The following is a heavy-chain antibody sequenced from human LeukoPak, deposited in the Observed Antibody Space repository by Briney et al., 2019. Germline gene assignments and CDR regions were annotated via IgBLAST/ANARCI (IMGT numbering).Heavy chain of an antibody. D-gene: IGHD4-17*01. Sequence: SETLSLTCAVYGGSLSGYYWSCIRQPPGKGLEWIGEINHSGSTNYNPSLKSRVTISVDTSKNQFSLKLSSVTAADTAVYYCARGRGTTVTIFDYWGQGTLVTVSS. J-gene: IGHJ4*02. CDR3: ARGRGTTVTIFDY. CDR2: INHSGST. V-gene: IGHV4-34*01. CDR1: GGSLSGYY.